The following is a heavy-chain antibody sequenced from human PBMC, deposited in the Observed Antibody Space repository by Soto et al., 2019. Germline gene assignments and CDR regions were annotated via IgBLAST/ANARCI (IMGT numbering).Heavy chain of an antibody. CDR2: ISSSSSYI. D-gene: IGHD6-19*01. CDR3: ARVISSGGIVFDY. Sequence: EVQLVESGGGLVKPGGSLRLSCAASGFTFSSYSMNWVRQAPGKGLEWVSSISSSSSYIYYADSVKGRFTISRDNAKNSLYLQRNGLRAEDTAVYYCARVISSGGIVFDYWGQGPLVTVSS. CDR1: GFTFSSYS. J-gene: IGHJ4*02. V-gene: IGHV3-21*01.